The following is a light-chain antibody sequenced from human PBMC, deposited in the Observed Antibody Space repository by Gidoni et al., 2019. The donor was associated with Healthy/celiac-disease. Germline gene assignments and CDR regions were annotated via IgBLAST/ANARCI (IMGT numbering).Light chain of an antibody. CDR3: NSRDSSGNYVV. Sequence: SSELTQDPAVSVALGQTVRITCQGDSLRSYYASWYKQKPGQAPVLVIYGKNNRHSGIPDRFSGSSSGNTASLTITGAQAEDEADYYCNSRDSSGNYVVFGGGTKLTVL. CDR2: GKN. J-gene: IGLJ2*01. V-gene: IGLV3-19*01. CDR1: SLRSYY.